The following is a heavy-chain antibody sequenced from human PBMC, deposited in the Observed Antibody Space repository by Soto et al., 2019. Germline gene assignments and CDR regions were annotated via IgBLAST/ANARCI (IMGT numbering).Heavy chain of an antibody. CDR3: ARHAFVSARDYGDYPFDY. V-gene: IGHV4-39*01. D-gene: IGHD4-17*01. Sequence: SETLSLTCTVSGGSISSSSYYWGWIRQPPGKGLEWIGSIYYSGSTYYNPSLKSRVTISVDTSKNQFSLKLSSVTAADTAVYYCARHAFVSARDYGDYPFDYWGQGTLVTVSS. J-gene: IGHJ4*02. CDR2: IYYSGST. CDR1: GGSISSSSYY.